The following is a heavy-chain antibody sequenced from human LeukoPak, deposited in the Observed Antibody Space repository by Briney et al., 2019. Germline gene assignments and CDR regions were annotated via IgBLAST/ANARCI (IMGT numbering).Heavy chain of an antibody. J-gene: IGHJ6*02. CDR2: ISGRGSST. CDR1: GFTFSTYD. CDR3: ARGTADILTGYYYYGMDV. D-gene: IGHD3-9*01. V-gene: IGHV3-23*01. Sequence: GGSLRLSCAASGFTFSTYDMTWVRQAPGKGLEWVSGISGRGSSTYYAESVKGRLTISRENSKETLFLQMNSLRAEDTAVYHCARGTADILTGYYYYGMDVWGQGTTVTVSS.